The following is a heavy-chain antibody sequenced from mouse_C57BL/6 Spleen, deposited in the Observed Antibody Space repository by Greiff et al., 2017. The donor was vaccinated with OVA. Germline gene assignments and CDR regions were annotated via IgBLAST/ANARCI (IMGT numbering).Heavy chain of an antibody. CDR2: ISSGSSTI. CDR1: GFTFSDYG. Sequence: EVQGVESGGGLVKPGGSLKLSCAASGFTFSDYGMHWVRQAPEKGLEWVAYISSGSSTIDYAATVQGRFTISRDNAKNTLFLQMTSLRSEDTAMYYCARSHYGNYVGFDYWGQGTTLTVSS. D-gene: IGHD2-1*01. J-gene: IGHJ2*01. V-gene: IGHV5-17*01. CDR3: ARSHYGNYVGFDY.